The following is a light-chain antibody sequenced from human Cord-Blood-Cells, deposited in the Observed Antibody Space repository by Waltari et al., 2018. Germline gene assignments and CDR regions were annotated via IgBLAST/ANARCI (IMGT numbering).Light chain of an antibody. CDR1: SSAVGGYNY. CDR3: SSYTSSSTYV. CDR2: EVS. Sequence: QSALTQPASVSGSPGQPITISCTGTSSAVGGYNYVPWYQQHPGNAPKLMIYEVSNRPSGVSNRFSGSKSGNTASLTISGLQAEDEADYYCSSYTSSSTYVFGTGTKVTVL. V-gene: IGLV2-14*01. J-gene: IGLJ1*01.